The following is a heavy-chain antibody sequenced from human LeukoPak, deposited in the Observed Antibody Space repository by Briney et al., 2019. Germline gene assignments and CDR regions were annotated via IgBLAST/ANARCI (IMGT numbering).Heavy chain of an antibody. J-gene: IGHJ4*02. D-gene: IGHD6-13*01. V-gene: IGHV3-21*01. CDR1: GFTFSHYS. CDR2: ITSSSSHI. Sequence: GGSLRLSCAACGFTFSHYSIDWVRQAPGKGLERVASITSSSSHIYYADSAKGRFTISRGNAKNELYLQMNSLRAEDTAMYYCASDSAGNDYWGQGTLVTVSS. CDR3: ASDSAGNDY.